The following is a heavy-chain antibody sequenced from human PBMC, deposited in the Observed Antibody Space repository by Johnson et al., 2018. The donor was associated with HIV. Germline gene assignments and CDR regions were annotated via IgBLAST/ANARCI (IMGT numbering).Heavy chain of an antibody. D-gene: IGHD1-1*01. Sequence: QVQLVESGGGLVQPGGSLRLSCAASGFTFSSYAMHWVRQAPGKGLEWVAVISYDGSNKYYADSVKGRFTISRDNSKNTLYLQMNSLRIEDTAVYYRAVLTTGGLRVGNFDIWGQGTMVTVSS. V-gene: IGHV3-30*04. CDR3: AVLTTGGLRVGNFDI. CDR2: ISYDGSNK. J-gene: IGHJ3*02. CDR1: GFTFSSYA.